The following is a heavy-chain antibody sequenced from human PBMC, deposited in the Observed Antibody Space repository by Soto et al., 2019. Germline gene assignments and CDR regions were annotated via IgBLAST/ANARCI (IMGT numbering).Heavy chain of an antibody. CDR1: GFTFGDFG. J-gene: IGHJ6*02. Sequence: PGGSLRLSCTGSGFTFGDFGMSWFRQAPGKGLEWLSFIRSKGYGGTTESAASVSRRFITARDDSKSIAYLQMNSLKTEDTAVYYCASLTSWSQEYYYGMDVWGQETTVTV. D-gene: IGHD2-2*01. CDR2: IRSKGYGGTT. CDR3: ASLTSWSQEYYYGMDV. V-gene: IGHV3-49*03.